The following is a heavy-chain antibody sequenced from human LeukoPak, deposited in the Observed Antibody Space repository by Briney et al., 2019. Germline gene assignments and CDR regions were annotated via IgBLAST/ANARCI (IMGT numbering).Heavy chain of an antibody. J-gene: IGHJ4*02. CDR1: GYTFTSHY. CDR2: INPSGGST. CDR3: ARGGYSYGPGYYFDY. Sequence: ASVKVSCKASGYTFTSHYMHWVRQAPGQGLEWMGIINPSGGSTSYAQKFQGRVTMTRDTSTSTVYMELSSLRSEDTAVYYCARGGYSYGPGYYFDYWGQGTLVTVSS. D-gene: IGHD5-18*01. V-gene: IGHV1-46*01.